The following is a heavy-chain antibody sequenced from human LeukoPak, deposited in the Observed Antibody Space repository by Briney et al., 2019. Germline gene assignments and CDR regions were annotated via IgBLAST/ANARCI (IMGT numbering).Heavy chain of an antibody. J-gene: IGHJ4*02. CDR3: ARHRDYGDPRAGFDY. CDR1: GGSINSYY. D-gene: IGHD4-17*01. CDR2: IYYSGST. V-gene: IGHV4-59*08. Sequence: NPSETLSLTCTVSGGSINSYYWSWVRQPPGKGLEWIGYIYYSGSTKYNPSLKRRVTISVEKSKNQFSLKLSSVTAADTAVYYCARHRDYGDPRAGFDYWGQGTLVTVSS.